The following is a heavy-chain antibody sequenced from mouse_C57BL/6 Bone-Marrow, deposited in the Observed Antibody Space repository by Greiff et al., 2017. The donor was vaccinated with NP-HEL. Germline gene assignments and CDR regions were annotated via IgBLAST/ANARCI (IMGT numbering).Heavy chain of an antibody. V-gene: IGHV7-1*01. CDR2: SRNKANDYTT. J-gene: IGHJ4*01. D-gene: IGHD1-1*01. Sequence: EAKLMESGGGLVQSGRSLRLSCATSGFTFSDFYMEWVRQAPGKGLEWIAASRNKANDYTTEYSASVKGRFIVSRDTSQSILYLQMNALRAEDTAIYYCARDARYGPYAMDYWGQGTSVTVSS. CDR3: ARDARYGPYAMDY. CDR1: GFTFSDFY.